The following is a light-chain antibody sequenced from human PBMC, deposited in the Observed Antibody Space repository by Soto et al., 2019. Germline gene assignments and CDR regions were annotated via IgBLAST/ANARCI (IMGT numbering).Light chain of an antibody. CDR1: QSVLYSSNNKNY. CDR2: WAS. V-gene: IGKV4-1*01. CDR3: QQYYSPPIT. Sequence: DIVMTQSPDSLAVSLGERATINCKSSQSVLYSSNNKNYLTWYQQKPGQPPKLLIYWASTRESGVPDRFSGSGSGTDFNITISSLQAEDVAVYYCQQYYSPPITFGQGTRLEIK. J-gene: IGKJ5*01.